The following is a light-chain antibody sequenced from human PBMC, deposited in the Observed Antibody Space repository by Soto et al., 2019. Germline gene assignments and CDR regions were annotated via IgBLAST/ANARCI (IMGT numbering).Light chain of an antibody. CDR1: QSISSY. CDR2: AAS. V-gene: IGKV1-39*01. Sequence: DIQMTQSPSSLSASVGDRVTITCRASQSISSYLNWYRQKPGKAPKLLIYAASSLQSGVPSRFSGSGSGTDFTLTISFLQPDDFATYYCQQSYTTPWTFGQGTKVDNK. J-gene: IGKJ1*01. CDR3: QQSYTTPWT.